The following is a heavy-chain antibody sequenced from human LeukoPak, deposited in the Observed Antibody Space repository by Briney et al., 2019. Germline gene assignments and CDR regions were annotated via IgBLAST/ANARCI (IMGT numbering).Heavy chain of an antibody. Sequence: PSETLSLTCTVSGGSISGYYWSWIRQPPGKGLEWITYIFYSGSTNYNPSLKSRVTISVDTSKNQFSLKLSSVTAADTAVYYCAGTQVGAFDYWGQGTLVTVSS. CDR2: IFYSGST. J-gene: IGHJ4*02. CDR3: AGTQVGAFDY. V-gene: IGHV4-59*01. D-gene: IGHD1-26*01. CDR1: GGSISGYY.